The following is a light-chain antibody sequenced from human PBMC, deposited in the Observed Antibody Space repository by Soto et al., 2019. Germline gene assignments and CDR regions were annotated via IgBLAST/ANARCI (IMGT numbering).Light chain of an antibody. CDR1: QNLLYSSNNRNY. CDR3: QQYYSDPLT. Sequence: DIVMTQSPDSLAVSLGERVTFNCKSSQNLLYSSNNRNYLAWYQQKPGQPPKLLVSWASTRESGVPDRFSGGGSGTDFTLTITSLQAEDVAVYYCQQYYSDPLTFGQGTKVEIK. CDR2: WAS. V-gene: IGKV4-1*01. J-gene: IGKJ1*01.